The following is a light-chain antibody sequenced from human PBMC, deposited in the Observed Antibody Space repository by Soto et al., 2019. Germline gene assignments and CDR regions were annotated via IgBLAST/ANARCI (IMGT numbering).Light chain of an antibody. CDR3: CSYAGSGTFYV. CDR2: EGS. CDR1: SSDVGGYNY. V-gene: IGLV2-23*03. J-gene: IGLJ1*01. Sequence: QSALTQPASVSGSPGQSITISCTGSSSDVGGYNYVSWYQQHPGKAPKLMIYEGSKRPSGVSNRFSGSRSGNTASLTISGLQAEDEADYYCCSYAGSGTFYVFGTGTKVTVL.